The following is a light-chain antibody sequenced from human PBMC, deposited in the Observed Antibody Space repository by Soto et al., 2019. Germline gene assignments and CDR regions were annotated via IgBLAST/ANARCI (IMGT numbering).Light chain of an antibody. V-gene: IGLV1-44*01. CDR3: AAWDDRLNGYV. J-gene: IGLJ1*01. Sequence: QSVLAQPPSASGTPGQRVAIPCFGSSSNIGSNTINWYQHIPGTAPKLLLYSEIQRPSGVPDRFSGSKSGTSASLAIGGLHSEDEADYYCAAWDDRLNGYVFGTGTKVTV. CDR1: SSNIGSNT. CDR2: SEI.